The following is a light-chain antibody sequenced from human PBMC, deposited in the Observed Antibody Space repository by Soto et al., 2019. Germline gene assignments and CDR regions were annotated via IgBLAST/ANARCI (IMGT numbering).Light chain of an antibody. V-gene: IGKV3-15*01. J-gene: IGKJ1*01. CDR1: QSVSSN. CDR2: GVS. CDR3: QQYNNWPPGT. Sequence: EIVMTQSPATLSVSPGERATLSCRASQSVSSNLAWYQQKPGQAPRLLIYGVSTRATGIPARFSGSGSGTEFTLTITSLQSEDFAVYYCQQYNNWPPGTFGQGTKVDIK.